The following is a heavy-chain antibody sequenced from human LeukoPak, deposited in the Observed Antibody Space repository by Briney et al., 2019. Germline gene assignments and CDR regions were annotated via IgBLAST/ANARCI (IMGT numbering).Heavy chain of an antibody. CDR1: GYSFIDYY. Sequence: ASVKVSCKTSGYSFIDYYIHWVRQAPGQGLEWMGWISAYNGNTNYAQKLQGRVTMTTDTSTSTAYMELRSLRSDDTAVYYCARESQWLRRYYYYYYMDVWGKGTTVTISS. CDR3: ARESQWLRRYYYYYYMDV. V-gene: IGHV1-18*04. D-gene: IGHD5-12*01. CDR2: ISAYNGNT. J-gene: IGHJ6*03.